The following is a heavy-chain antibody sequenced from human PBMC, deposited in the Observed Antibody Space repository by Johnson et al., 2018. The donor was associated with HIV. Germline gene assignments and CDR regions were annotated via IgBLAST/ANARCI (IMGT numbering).Heavy chain of an antibody. Sequence: VQLVESGGGVVPPGGSLRLSCAASGFTFDDHGMSWVRQAPGKGLECVSGINWNGGSTGYADSVKGRFTISRDNAKNSLTLQMNSLRAADTALYFCARAYPLGVTLFSAFDIWGQGTMVTVSS. CDR2: INWNGGST. CDR3: ARAYPLGVTLFSAFDI. J-gene: IGHJ3*02. V-gene: IGHV3-20*04. CDR1: GFTFDDHG. D-gene: IGHD1-26*01.